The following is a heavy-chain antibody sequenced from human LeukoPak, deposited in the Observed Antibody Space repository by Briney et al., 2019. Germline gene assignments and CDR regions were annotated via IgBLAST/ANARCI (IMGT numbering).Heavy chain of an antibody. V-gene: IGHV1-2*02. J-gene: IGHJ4*02. CDR3: ARADRLHGGPYLIGP. D-gene: IGHD2-21*01. CDR1: GYSFTDYY. Sequence: ASVKVSCKTSGYSFTDYYTHWVRQAPGQGLEWMGWINPSSGGTSSAQKFQGRVTMTRDTSITTVYMEVRWLTSDDTAAYYCARADRLHGGPYLIGPWGQGTLVTVSS. CDR2: INPSSGGT.